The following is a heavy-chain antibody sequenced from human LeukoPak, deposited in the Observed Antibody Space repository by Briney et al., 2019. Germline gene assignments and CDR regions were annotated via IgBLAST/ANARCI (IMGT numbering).Heavy chain of an antibody. J-gene: IGHJ4*02. CDR2: ISSSSSTI. D-gene: IGHD6-19*01. V-gene: IGHV3-48*04. CDR1: GFTFSSYS. Sequence: PGGCLRLSCAASGFTFSSYSMNWVRQAPGKGLKWVSYISSSSSTIYYADSVKGRFTISRDNAKNSLYLQMNSLRAEDTAVYYCARSVSAVAGLFLFDYWGQGTLVTVSS. CDR3: ARSVSAVAGLFLFDY.